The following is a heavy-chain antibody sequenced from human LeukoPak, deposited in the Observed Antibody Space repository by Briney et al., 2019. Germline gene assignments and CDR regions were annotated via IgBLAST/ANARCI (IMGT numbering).Heavy chain of an antibody. J-gene: IGHJ4*02. CDR2: ISGSGSTT. D-gene: IGHD6-19*01. CDR1: GFTFNNYA. V-gene: IGHV3-23*01. CDR3: AKDSRPTIAVAGFDY. Sequence: GGSLRLSCSVSGFTFNNYAMNWVRQAPGKGLEWVSGISGSGSTTYYADSVKGRFTISRDNSTNALYLQMNNLRGEDTAVYFCAKDSRPTIAVAGFDYWGQGTLVTVSS.